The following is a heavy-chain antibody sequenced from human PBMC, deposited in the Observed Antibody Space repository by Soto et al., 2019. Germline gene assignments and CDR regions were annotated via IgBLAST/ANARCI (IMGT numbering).Heavy chain of an antibody. D-gene: IGHD4-17*01. CDR3: ARRDYGGNLGY. V-gene: IGHV1-3*01. Sequence: QVQLVQSGAEVKKPGASVKVSCKASGYTFTSYAMHWVRQAPGQRLEWMGWINAGNGSTKYSQKFQGRVTITRDTSASTAYMELSSLRSEDTAVYYCARRDYGGNLGYWGQGTLVTVSS. CDR2: INAGNGST. J-gene: IGHJ4*02. CDR1: GYTFTSYA.